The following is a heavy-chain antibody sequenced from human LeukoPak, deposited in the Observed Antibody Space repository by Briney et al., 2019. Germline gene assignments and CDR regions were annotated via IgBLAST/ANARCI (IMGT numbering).Heavy chain of an antibody. CDR3: TTDWDYDFWSGSAGTDY. D-gene: IGHD3-3*01. CDR1: GVTFSNAW. V-gene: IGHV3-15*01. J-gene: IGHJ4*02. CDR2: IKSKTDGGTT. Sequence: GGSLRLSCAASGVTFSNAWMSWVRQAPGKGLEWVGRIKSKTDGGTTDYAAPVKGRFTISRDDSKNTLYLQMNSLKTEDTAVYCCTTDWDYDFWSGSAGTDYWGQGTLVTVSS.